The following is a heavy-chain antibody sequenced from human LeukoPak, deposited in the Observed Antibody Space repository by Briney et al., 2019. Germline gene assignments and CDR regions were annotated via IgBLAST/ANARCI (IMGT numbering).Heavy chain of an antibody. V-gene: IGHV1-2*02. J-gene: IGHJ5*02. CDR1: GYTFTGYR. D-gene: IGHD2-15*01. CDR3: ARGYCTGDSCSGAWFDP. CDR2: TNPNTGGT. Sequence: ASVKVSCKASGYTFTGYRIHWVRQAPGQGLEWMGWTNPNTGGTNYAQKFQGRVPMTRNTSISTAYIELNRLRSDDTAVYYCARGYCTGDSCSGAWFDPWGRGTLVTVSS.